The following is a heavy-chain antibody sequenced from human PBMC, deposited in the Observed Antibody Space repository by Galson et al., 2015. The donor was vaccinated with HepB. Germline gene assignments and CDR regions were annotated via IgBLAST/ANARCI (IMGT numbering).Heavy chain of an antibody. D-gene: IGHD3-10*01. CDR3: ARFTPYGSGSYGWYFDL. J-gene: IGHJ2*01. V-gene: IGHV3-7*03. CDR1: GFTFSSFW. CDR2: IKQDGSEK. Sequence: SLRLSCAASGFTFSSFWMSWVRQAPGKGLEWVANIKQDGSEKYYVDSVEGRFTISRDNAKNSLYLQMNSLKASDTAMYYCARFTPYGSGSYGWYFDLWGRGTLVTVSS.